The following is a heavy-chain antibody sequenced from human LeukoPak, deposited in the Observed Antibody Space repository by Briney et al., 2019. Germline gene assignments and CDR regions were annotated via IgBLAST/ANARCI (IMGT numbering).Heavy chain of an antibody. CDR3: ARTYSSSWYSAFDI. D-gene: IGHD6-13*01. CDR2: ITHTGGT. Sequence: SETLSLTCAVYGESFSGYFWSWIRQPPGKGLEWIGEITHTGGTNYNPSLKSRVTISVDTSKNQFSLKLRSVTAADTAVYYCARTYSSSWYSAFDIWGQGTMVTVSS. J-gene: IGHJ3*02. V-gene: IGHV4-34*01. CDR1: GESFSGYF.